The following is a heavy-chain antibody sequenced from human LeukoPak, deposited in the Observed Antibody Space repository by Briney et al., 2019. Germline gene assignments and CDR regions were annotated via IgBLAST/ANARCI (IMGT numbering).Heavy chain of an antibody. D-gene: IGHD3-10*01. V-gene: IGHV3-23*01. Sequence: GGSLRLSCVASGFTFSDYGMSWVRQAPGKGLEWVSAISGSGGSTYYADSVKGRFTISRDNSKNTLYLQMYSLRAEDTAVYYCAKGFYDYYGSVWGQGTLVTVSS. CDR2: ISGSGGST. CDR3: AKGFYDYYGSV. J-gene: IGHJ4*02. CDR1: GFTFSDYG.